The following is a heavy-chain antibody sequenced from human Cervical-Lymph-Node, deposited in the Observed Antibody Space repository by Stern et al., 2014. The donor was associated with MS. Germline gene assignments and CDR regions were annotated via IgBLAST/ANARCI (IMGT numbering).Heavy chain of an antibody. V-gene: IGHV3-33*01. J-gene: IGHJ4*02. CDR3: ARIKDPWLTSDY. Sequence: MQLVESGGGVVQPGRSLRLSCAASGFTFSSYGMHWVRQAPGKGLEWVAVIWYDGSNKYYADSVKGRFTISRDNSKDTLYLQMNSLRAEDTAVYYCARIKDPWLTSDYWGQGTLVTVSS. D-gene: IGHD6-19*01. CDR2: IWYDGSNK. CDR1: GFTFSSYG.